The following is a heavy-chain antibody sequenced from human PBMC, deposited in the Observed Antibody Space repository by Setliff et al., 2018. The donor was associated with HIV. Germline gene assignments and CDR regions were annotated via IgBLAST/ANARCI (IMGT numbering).Heavy chain of an antibody. CDR2: IYHTGSS. J-gene: IGHJ1*01. V-gene: IGHV4-38-2*01. CDR3: ARGGYSYGFGRHRAYFQY. D-gene: IGHD5-18*01. CDR1: GFSISSRYY. Sequence: ETLSLTCDVSGFSISSRYYWGWIRQSPGKGLEWIGNIYHTGSSYYNPSLNDRATISLDTSKNQFSLKLNSVTAADTAVYYCARGGYSYGFGRHRAYFQYWGQGTLVTVSS.